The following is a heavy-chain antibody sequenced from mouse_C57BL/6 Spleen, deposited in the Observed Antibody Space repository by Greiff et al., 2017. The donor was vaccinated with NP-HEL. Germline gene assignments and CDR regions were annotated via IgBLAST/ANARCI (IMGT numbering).Heavy chain of an antibody. D-gene: IGHD1-1*01. V-gene: IGHV5-16*01. CDR2: INYDGSST. CDR1: GFTFSDYY. CDR3: AREGYGSSMDY. J-gene: IGHJ4*01. Sequence: EVKLVESEGGLVQPGSSMKLSCTASGFTFSDYYMAWVRQVPEKGLEWVANINYDGSSTYYLDSLKSRFIISRDNAKNILYLQMSSLKSEDTATYYCAREGYGSSMDYWGQGTSVTVSS.